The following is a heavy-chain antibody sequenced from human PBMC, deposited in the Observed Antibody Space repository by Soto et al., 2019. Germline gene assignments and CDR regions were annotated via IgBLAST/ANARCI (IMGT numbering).Heavy chain of an antibody. J-gene: IGHJ6*01. CDR1: GGSISSSSYY. CDR2: IYYSGST. D-gene: IGHD3-10*01. V-gene: IGHV4-39*01. Sequence: SETLSLTCTVSGGSISSSSYYWGWIRQPPGKGLEWIGSIYYSGSTYNNPSLKSRVTISVDTSKNQFSLKLSSVTAADTAVYYCARQYYYGSGSYYITERYYYYYYGMDVWGHGTTVTVSS. CDR3: ARQYYYGSGSYYITERYYYYYYGMDV.